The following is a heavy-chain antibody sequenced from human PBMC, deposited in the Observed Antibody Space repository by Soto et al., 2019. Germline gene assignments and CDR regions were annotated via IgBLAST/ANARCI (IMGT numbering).Heavy chain of an antibody. CDR2: ISGSGGST. J-gene: IGHJ4*02. CDR3: AKDKVWIQLGYFDY. CDR1: GFTFSSYA. V-gene: IGHV3-23*01. D-gene: IGHD5-18*01. Sequence: PGGSLRLSCAASGFTFSSYAMSWVRQAPGKGLEWVSAISGSGGSTYYADSVKGRFTISRDNSKNTLYLQMNSLIAEDTAVYYCAKDKVWIQLGYFDYWGQGTLVTVSS.